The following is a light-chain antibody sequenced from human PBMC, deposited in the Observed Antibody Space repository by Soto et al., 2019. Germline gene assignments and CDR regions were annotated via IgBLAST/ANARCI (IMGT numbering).Light chain of an antibody. V-gene: IGLV2-14*01. CDR2: DVT. J-gene: IGLJ3*02. CDR1: SSDIGDYNY. Sequence: QSALTQPASVSGSPGQSITISCTGTSSDIGDYNYVSWYQQHPGKAPKLMIYDVTNRPSGVPNRFSGSKSGNTASLTISGLQAEDEADYYCSSYTSSSARVFGGGTKLTVL. CDR3: SSYTSSSARV.